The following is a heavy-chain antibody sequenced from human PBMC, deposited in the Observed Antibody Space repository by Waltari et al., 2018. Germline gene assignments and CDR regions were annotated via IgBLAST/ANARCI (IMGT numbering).Heavy chain of an antibody. V-gene: IGHV3-23*04. Sequence: EVQLVESGGGLVQPGGSLSLSCAASGFTFSSYAMSWVGQAPGNGLIWVSGLSGSGGSTYYADSVKGRFTISRDNAKNTLYLQMNSLRAEDKAVYDCAKDCPGLGKVAVAGTFHQRGGWGQGTLVTVSS. CDR2: LSGSGGST. CDR1: GFTFSSYA. CDR3: AKDCPGLGKVAVAGTFHQRGG. D-gene: IGHD6-19*01. J-gene: IGHJ4*02.